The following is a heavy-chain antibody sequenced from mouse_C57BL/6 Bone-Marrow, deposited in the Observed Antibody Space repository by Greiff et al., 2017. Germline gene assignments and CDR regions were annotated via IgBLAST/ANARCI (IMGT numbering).Heavy chain of an antibody. D-gene: IGHD2-1*01. Sequence: VKLQQPGAELVRPGTSVKLSCKASGYTFTSYWMHWVKQRPGQGLEWIGVIDPSDSYTNYNQKFKGKATLTVDTSSSTAYMQLSSLTSEDSAVYYCASGGNYESAYWGQGTLVTVSA. CDR1: GYTFTSYW. J-gene: IGHJ3*01. CDR2: IDPSDSYT. V-gene: IGHV1-59*01. CDR3: ASGGNYESAY.